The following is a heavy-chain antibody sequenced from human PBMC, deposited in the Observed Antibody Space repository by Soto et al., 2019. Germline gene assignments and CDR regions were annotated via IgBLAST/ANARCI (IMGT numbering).Heavy chain of an antibody. J-gene: IGHJ4*02. CDR1: GGSISSSSYY. CDR3: ARRGSGYDWRQPDY. V-gene: IGHV4-39*01. D-gene: IGHD5-12*01. Sequence: ETLSLTCTVSGGSISSSSYYWGWIRQPPGKGLEWIGSIYYSGSTYYNPSLKSRVTISVDTSKNQFSLKLSSVTAADTAVYYCARRGSGYDWRQPDYWGQGTLVTVSS. CDR2: IYYSGST.